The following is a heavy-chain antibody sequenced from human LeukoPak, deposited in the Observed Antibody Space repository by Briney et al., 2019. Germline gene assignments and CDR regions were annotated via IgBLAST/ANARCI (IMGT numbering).Heavy chain of an antibody. Sequence: ASVKVSCKASGYTFTSYDINWVRQATGQGLEWMGWMNPNSGNTGYAQKFQGRVTMTRNTSISTAYMELSSLRSEDTAVYYCASGYVDYGGNSNWFDPWGQGTLVTVSS. J-gene: IGHJ5*02. CDR1: GYTFTSYD. CDR2: MNPNSGNT. D-gene: IGHD4-23*01. V-gene: IGHV1-8*01. CDR3: ASGYVDYGGNSNWFDP.